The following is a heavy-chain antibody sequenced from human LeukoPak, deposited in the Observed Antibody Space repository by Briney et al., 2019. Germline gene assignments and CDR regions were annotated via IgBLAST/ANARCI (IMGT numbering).Heavy chain of an antibody. Sequence: ASVKVSCKVSGYTLTELSMHWVRQAPGKGLEWMGGFDPEDGETIYAQKFQGRVTMTEDTSTDTAYMELSSLRSEDTAVYYCATGDIAVAALTPPFNWFDPWGQGTLVTVSS. CDR1: GYTLTELS. V-gene: IGHV1-24*01. J-gene: IGHJ5*02. CDR3: ATGDIAVAALTPPFNWFDP. D-gene: IGHD6-19*01. CDR2: FDPEDGET.